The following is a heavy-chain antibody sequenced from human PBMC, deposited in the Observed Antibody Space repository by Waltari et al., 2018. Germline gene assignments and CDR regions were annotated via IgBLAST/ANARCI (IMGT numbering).Heavy chain of an antibody. CDR2: IKQDGSEK. D-gene: IGHD2-21*01. V-gene: IGHV3-7*01. Sequence: EVQLVESGGGLVQPGGSLRLSCAVSGFILSNYWMSWVRQAPGKGLEWVANIKQDGSEKYYVDSVKGRFHISRDNAKNSLYLQMNSLTAEDTAVYYCARDPTLDYSDYWGQGTLVTVSS. CDR1: GFILSNYW. J-gene: IGHJ4*02. CDR3: ARDPTLDYSDY.